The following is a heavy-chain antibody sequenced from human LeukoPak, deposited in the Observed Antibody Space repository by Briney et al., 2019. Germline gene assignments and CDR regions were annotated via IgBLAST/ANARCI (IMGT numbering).Heavy chain of an antibody. D-gene: IGHD3-10*01. CDR1: GGSISSSNW. Sequence: SGTLSLTCAVSGGSISSSNWWSWVRQPPGKGPEWIGEIYHSGSTNYNPSLKSRVTISVDKSKNQFSLKLSSVTAADTAVYYCARASFKYGSGSYFDYWGQGTLVTVSS. V-gene: IGHV4-4*02. CDR3: ARASFKYGSGSYFDY. J-gene: IGHJ4*02. CDR2: IYHSGST.